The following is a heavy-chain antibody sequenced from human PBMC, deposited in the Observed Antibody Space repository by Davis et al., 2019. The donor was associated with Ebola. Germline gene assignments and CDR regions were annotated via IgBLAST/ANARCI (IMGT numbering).Heavy chain of an antibody. D-gene: IGHD3-3*01. CDR1: GDSISSGGYY. Sequence: TLSLTCTVSGDSISSGGYYWSWIRQHPGKGLEWIGYIYYSGSTYYNPSLKSRVTISVDTSKNQFSLKLSSVTAADTAVYYCARDSFGVVISYGMDVWGQGTTVTVSS. V-gene: IGHV4-31*03. CDR2: IYYSGST. CDR3: ARDSFGVVISYGMDV. J-gene: IGHJ6*02.